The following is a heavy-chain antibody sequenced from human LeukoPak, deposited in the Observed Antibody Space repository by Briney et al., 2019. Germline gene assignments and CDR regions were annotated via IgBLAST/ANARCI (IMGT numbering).Heavy chain of an antibody. CDR1: GFTFSSYG. Sequence: GGSLRLSCAASGFTFSSYGMHWVRQAPGKGLEWVAVISYDGSNKYYADSVKGRFTISRDNSKNTPYLQMNSLRAEDTAVYYCAKDGGGGQWLVLSFLDYWGQGTLVTVSS. V-gene: IGHV3-30*18. J-gene: IGHJ4*02. CDR2: ISYDGSNK. CDR3: AKDGGGGQWLVLSFLDY. D-gene: IGHD6-19*01.